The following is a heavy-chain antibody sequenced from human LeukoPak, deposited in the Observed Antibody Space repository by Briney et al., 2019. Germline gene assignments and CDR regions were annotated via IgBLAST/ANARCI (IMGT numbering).Heavy chain of an antibody. J-gene: IGHJ4*02. V-gene: IGHV3-74*01. CDR1: GFTFSSYW. CDR3: ARDRAMIVLDY. D-gene: IGHD3-22*01. CDR2: INSDGSST. Sequence: GGSLRLPCAASGFTFSSYWMHWVRQAPGKGLVWVSRINSDGSSTSYADSVKGRFTISRDNAKNTLYLQMNSLRAEDTAVYYCARDRAMIVLDYWGQGTLVTVSS.